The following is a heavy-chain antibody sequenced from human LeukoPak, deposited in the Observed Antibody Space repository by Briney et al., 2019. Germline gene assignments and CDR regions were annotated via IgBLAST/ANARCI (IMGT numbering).Heavy chain of an antibody. CDR1: GFTFSSYW. CDR3: ARDLGYSSSWYVYYYYYGMDV. CDR2: IKQDGSEK. J-gene: IGHJ6*02. Sequence: GGSLRLSCAASGFTFSSYWMSWVRQAPGKGLEWVANIKQDGSEKYYVDSVKGRFTISRDNAENSLYLQMNSLRAEDTAVYYCARDLGYSSSWYVYYYYYGMDVWGQGTTVTVSS. D-gene: IGHD6-13*01. V-gene: IGHV3-7*01.